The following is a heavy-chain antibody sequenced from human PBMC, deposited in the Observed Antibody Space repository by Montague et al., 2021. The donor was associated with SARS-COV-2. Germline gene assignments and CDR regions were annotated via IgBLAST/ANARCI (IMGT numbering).Heavy chain of an antibody. D-gene: IGHD3-10*01. Sequence: SETLSLTCVIKGGSLSGFSWGWIRQPPGRGLEWIGEVDDTGVNNYNPSLKSRVTISTDWSKNQFTLSLTSVTVADTAVYFCAKGPDTTAGSRRPPVTSDSWGPGTLVTVSA. V-gene: IGHV4-34*01. J-gene: IGHJ5*01. CDR3: AKGPDTTAGSRRPPVTSDS. CDR2: VDDTGVN. CDR1: GGSLSGFS.